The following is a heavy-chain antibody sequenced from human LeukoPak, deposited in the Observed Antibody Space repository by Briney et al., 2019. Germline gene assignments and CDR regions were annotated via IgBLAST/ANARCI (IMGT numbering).Heavy chain of an antibody. V-gene: IGHV3-64*01. CDR2: ISSNGGST. CDR1: EFTFSSYA. CDR3: ARPTRSAGFDY. J-gene: IGHJ4*02. Sequence: GGSLRLSCAASEFTFSSYAMHWVRQAPGKGLEYVSAISSNGGSTYYANSVKGRFTISRDNSKNTLYLQMGSLRAEDMAVYYCARPTRSAGFDYWGQGTLVTVSS. D-gene: IGHD1-1*01.